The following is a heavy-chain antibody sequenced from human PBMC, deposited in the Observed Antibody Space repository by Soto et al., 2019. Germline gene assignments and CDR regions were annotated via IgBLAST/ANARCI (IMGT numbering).Heavy chain of an antibody. CDR3: APHEHNYYDSSGYPGFDY. CDR1: GYTLTELS. D-gene: IGHD3-22*01. CDR2: FDPEDGET. Sequence: ASVKVSCKVSGYTLTELSMHWVRQAPGKGLEWMGGFDPEDGETIYAQKFQGRVTMTEDTSTDTAYMELSSLRSEDTAVYYCAPHEHNYYDSSGYPGFDYWGQRTLVT. V-gene: IGHV1-24*01. J-gene: IGHJ4*02.